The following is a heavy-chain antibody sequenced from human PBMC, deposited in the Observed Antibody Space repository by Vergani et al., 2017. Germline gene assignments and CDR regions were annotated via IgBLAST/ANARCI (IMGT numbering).Heavy chain of an antibody. D-gene: IGHD3-22*01. CDR1: GYTLTELS. V-gene: IGHV1-24*01. CDR2: FDPEDGET. CDR3: ATEAYYYDSSGDYFDY. J-gene: IGHJ4*02. Sequence: QVQLVQSGAEVKKPGASVKVSCKVSGYTLTELSMHWVRQAPGKGLEWMGGFDPEDGETIYAQKFQGRVTMTEATSTDTAYMELSSLRSEDTAVYYCATEAYYYDSSGDYFDYWGQGTLVTVSS.